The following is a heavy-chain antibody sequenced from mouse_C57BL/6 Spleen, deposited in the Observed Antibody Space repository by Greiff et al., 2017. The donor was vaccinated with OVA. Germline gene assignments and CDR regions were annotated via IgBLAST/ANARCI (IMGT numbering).Heavy chain of an antibody. Sequence: QVQLQQPGAELVRPGSSVKLSCKASGYTFTSYWMHWVKQRPIQGLEWIGNIDPSDSETQYNQKFKDKATLTVDKSSSTAYMQLSSLTSEDSAVYYCARSTYYYGSSYDYAMDYWGQGTSVTVSS. D-gene: IGHD1-1*01. J-gene: IGHJ4*01. CDR2: IDPSDSET. CDR1: GYTFTSYW. V-gene: IGHV1-52*01. CDR3: ARSTYYYGSSYDYAMDY.